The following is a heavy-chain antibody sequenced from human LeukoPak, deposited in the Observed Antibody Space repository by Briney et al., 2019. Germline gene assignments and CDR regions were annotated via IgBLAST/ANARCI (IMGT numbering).Heavy chain of an antibody. J-gene: IGHJ4*02. Sequence: GGSLRLSCAASGFTFSSYWMSWVRQAPGKGLEWVGRTRNKDNSYFTEYAASVTGRFTISRDDSKNSLQMNSLKTEDTAVYYCARGGTGLQQTFLDYWGQGTLVTVSS. D-gene: IGHD4-11*01. V-gene: IGHV3-72*01. CDR3: ARGGTGLQQTFLDY. CDR1: GFTFSSYW. CDR2: TRNKDNSYFT.